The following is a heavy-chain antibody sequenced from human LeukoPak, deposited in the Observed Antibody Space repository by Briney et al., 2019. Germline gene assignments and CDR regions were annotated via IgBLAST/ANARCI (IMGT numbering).Heavy chain of an antibody. V-gene: IGHV1-69*04. CDR1: GGTFSSYA. CDR3: ARVPTVTKTGRGGGLDY. CDR2: IIPILGIA. Sequence: GTSVKVSCKASGGTFSSYAISWVRQAPGQGLEWMGRIIPILGIANYAQKFQGRVTITADKSTSTAYMELSSLRSEDTAVYYCARVPTVTKTGRGGGLDYWGQGTLVTVSS. J-gene: IGHJ4*02. D-gene: IGHD4-17*01.